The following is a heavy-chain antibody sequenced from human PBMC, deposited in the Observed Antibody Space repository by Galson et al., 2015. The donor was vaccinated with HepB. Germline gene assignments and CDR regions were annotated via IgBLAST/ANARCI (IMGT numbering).Heavy chain of an antibody. Sequence: SETLSLTCAVYGESFSNSYWNWIRQAPGKGLEWIGEIDFRGRTRYNPSLKSRVTISVDTSKNQFSLHVRSVTAADTAVYFCARPGYCSRTICTVHMDVWGQGTTVTVSS. CDR2: IDFRGRT. V-gene: IGHV4-34*01. CDR1: GESFSNSY. CDR3: ARPGYCSRTICTVHMDV. J-gene: IGHJ6*02. D-gene: IGHD2-2*01.